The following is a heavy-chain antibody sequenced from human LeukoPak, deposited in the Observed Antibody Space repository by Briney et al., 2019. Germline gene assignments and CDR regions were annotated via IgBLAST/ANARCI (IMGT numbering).Heavy chain of an antibody. D-gene: IGHD2-2*01. CDR2: IRSKANSYAT. CDR1: GFTFSGSA. Sequence: GGSLRLSCVASGFTFSGSAMHWVRQASGKGLEWVGRIRSKANSYATAYAASVKGRFTISRDDSKNTAYLQMNSLKTEDTAVYYCTRHAHCSSTSCFIDYWGQGTLVTVSS. CDR3: TRHAHCSSTSCFIDY. V-gene: IGHV3-73*01. J-gene: IGHJ4*02.